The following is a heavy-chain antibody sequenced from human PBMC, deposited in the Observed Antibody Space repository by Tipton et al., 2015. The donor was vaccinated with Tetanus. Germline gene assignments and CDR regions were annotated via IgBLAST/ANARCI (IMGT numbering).Heavy chain of an antibody. V-gene: IGHV3-23*01. D-gene: IGHD2-15*01. Sequence: SLRLSCVASGFTFSTYAMSWVRQAPGKGPEWVSAISGSGSGTYYADSVKGRFTVSRDNSKNTLYLQMNGLRAEDTAVYYCAREADCSGGSCFSGDFDNWGQGTQVTVSS. J-gene: IGHJ4*02. CDR1: GFTFSTYA. CDR2: ISGSGSGT. CDR3: AREADCSGGSCFSGDFDN.